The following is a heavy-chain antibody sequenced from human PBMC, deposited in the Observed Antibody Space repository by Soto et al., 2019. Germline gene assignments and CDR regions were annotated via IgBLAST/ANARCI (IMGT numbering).Heavy chain of an antibody. CDR3: AKDFYYDSSGYYFFDY. V-gene: IGHV3-30*18. CDR2: ISYDGSNK. D-gene: IGHD3-22*01. Sequence: PVGSLRLSCAASGFTFSSYGMHWVRQAPGKGLEWVAVISYDGSNKYYADSVKGRFTISRDNSKNTLYLQMNSLRAEDTAVYYCAKDFYYDSSGYYFFDYRGQGTLVTVS. CDR1: GFTFSSYG. J-gene: IGHJ4*02.